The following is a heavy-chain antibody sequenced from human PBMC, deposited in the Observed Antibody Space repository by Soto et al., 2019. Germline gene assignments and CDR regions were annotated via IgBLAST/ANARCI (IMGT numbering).Heavy chain of an antibody. D-gene: IGHD3-22*01. Sequence: GGSLRLSCAASGSTFFTYAMTWVRQAPGKGLAWVSLISASGDKTYYAESVKGRFTISRDNSRNTLYLQMNSLRAEDTAVYYCVVTSGYYLIWGPGTLVTVSS. J-gene: IGHJ4*02. CDR3: VVTSGYYLI. V-gene: IGHV3-23*01. CDR1: GSTFFTYA. CDR2: ISASGDKT.